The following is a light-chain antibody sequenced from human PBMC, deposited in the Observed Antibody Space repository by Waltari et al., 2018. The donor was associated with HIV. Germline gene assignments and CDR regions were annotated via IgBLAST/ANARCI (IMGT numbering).Light chain of an antibody. Sequence: EIVLTQSPGTLSLSPGERAALSCRASQSINSYLAWYQHTPGQAPRLLIYGASSRATGIPDRFSGTGSGTDFTLTISSLEPEDFAVYFCQYYGGSPRAFGQGTKVEIK. CDR2: GAS. CDR1: QSINSY. CDR3: QYYGGSPRA. V-gene: IGKV3-20*01. J-gene: IGKJ1*01.